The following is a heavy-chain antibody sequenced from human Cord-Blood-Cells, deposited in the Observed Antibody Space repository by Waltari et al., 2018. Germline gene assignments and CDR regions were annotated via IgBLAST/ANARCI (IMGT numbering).Heavy chain of an antibody. J-gene: IGHJ3*02. CDR1: GYTFTGYF. CDR3: ARERLGATTNAFDI. Sequence: QVQLVQSGAEVKKPGASVKVFCKASGYTFTGYFMYWVRQAPEQELEWMGWINPNSGGTNYAQKFQGWLNRTRDTCISTAYMELSRLRSDDTAVYYCARERLGATTNAFDIWGQGTMVTVSS. CDR2: INPNSGGT. D-gene: IGHD1-26*01. V-gene: IGHV1-2*04.